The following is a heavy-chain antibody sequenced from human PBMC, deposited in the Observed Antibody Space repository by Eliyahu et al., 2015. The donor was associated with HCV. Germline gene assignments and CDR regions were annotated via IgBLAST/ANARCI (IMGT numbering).Heavy chain of an antibody. CDR2: ISGDGSWT. V-gene: IGHV3-74*01. CDR3: VRGTNGWRGVDY. D-gene: IGHD2-2*03. CDR1: GFTFSRYW. J-gene: IGHJ4*02. Sequence: EVELVESGGDLVQPGGSLRLSCAASGFTFSRYWMPWVRQDPGKGLVWVSEISGDGSWTRXADSVKGRFTISRDNAKNTLNLQMSSLRDEDTAVYFCVRGTNGWRGVDYWGPGTLVTVSS.